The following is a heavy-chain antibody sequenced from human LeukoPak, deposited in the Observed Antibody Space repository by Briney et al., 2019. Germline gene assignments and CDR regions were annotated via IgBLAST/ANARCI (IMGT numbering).Heavy chain of an antibody. CDR1: GLTFSNYA. J-gene: IGHJ4*02. Sequence: GGSLRLSCAASGLTFSNYAMSWVRQAPGKGLEWVSAISGSGGSTYYADSVKGRFTISRDNSKNTLYLQMNSLRAEDTAVYYCAKGGWIQLNYWGQGTLVTVSS. CDR2: ISGSGGST. D-gene: IGHD5-18*01. CDR3: AKGGWIQLNY. V-gene: IGHV3-23*01.